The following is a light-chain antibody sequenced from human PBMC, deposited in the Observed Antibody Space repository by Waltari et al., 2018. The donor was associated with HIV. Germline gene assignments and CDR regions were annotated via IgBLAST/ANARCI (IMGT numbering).Light chain of an antibody. CDR3: QQSYTTPHT. J-gene: IGKJ2*01. Sequence: DIQMTQSPSSLSASVGDRVTITCRASQSINRYLNWYQQKPGKAPELLIYAASSLQSGVPSRFSASGSGTDFTLTISSLHPEDFATYYCQQSYTTPHTFGQGTKLEIK. V-gene: IGKV1-39*01. CDR2: AAS. CDR1: QSINRY.